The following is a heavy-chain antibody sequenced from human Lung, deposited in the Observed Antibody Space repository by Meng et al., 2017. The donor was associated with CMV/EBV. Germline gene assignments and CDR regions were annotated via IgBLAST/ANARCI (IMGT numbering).Heavy chain of an antibody. CDR3: ARDPLYDLGNFYYYGMDV. Sequence: GESXKISCVASGFTFSSYGVSWVRQAPGKGLEWVSYISGSGSTIYYADSVKGRFTISRDNAKNSLHLQMNSLRAEDTAVYYCARDPLYDLGNFYYYGMDVXGQGXTVTVSS. J-gene: IGHJ6*02. D-gene: IGHD3-3*01. CDR1: GFTFSSYG. CDR2: ISGSGSTI. V-gene: IGHV3-48*03.